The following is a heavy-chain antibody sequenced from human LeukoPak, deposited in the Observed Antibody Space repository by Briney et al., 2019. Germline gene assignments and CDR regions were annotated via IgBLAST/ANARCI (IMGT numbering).Heavy chain of an antibody. J-gene: IGHJ4*02. CDR2: IYPGDSDT. CDR3: ARGIGGNAYYYDSSGYPYFDY. CDR1: GYSFTSYW. Sequence: GESLKISCKGSGYSFTSYWIGWVRQMPGKGLEWMGIIYPGDSDTRYSPSFQGQVTISADKSISTAYLQWSSLKASDTAMYYCARGIGGNAYYYDSSGYPYFDYWGQGTLVTVSS. V-gene: IGHV5-51*01. D-gene: IGHD3-22*01.